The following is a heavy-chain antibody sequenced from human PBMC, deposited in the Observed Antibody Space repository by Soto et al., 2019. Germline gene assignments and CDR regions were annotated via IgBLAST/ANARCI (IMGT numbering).Heavy chain of an antibody. CDR1: GFTFSSYS. Sequence: EVQLVESGGGLVQPGGSLRLSCAASGFTFSSYSMNWVRQAPGKGLEWVSYISSSSSTIYYADSVKGRFTISRDNAKNLLYLQMNSLRAEDTAVYYCARRGLNGAYWGQGTLVTVSS. CDR2: ISSSSSTI. D-gene: IGHD2-8*01. CDR3: ARRGLNGAY. V-gene: IGHV3-48*01. J-gene: IGHJ4*02.